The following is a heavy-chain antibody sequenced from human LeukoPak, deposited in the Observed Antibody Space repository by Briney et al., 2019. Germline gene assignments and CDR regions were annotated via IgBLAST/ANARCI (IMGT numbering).Heavy chain of an antibody. CDR1: GFTFRNYW. CDR2: IKHDGSEK. CDR3: ARGEASSSSWYWYFDF. V-gene: IGHV3-7*01. Sequence: PGGSLRLSCAASGFTFRNYWMTWARQAPGKGLEWVANIKHDGSEKFYADSVKGRFTISRDNPKNLLYLQMNSLRAEDTAVYYCARGEASSSSWYWYFDFWGRGTLVTVSS. D-gene: IGHD6-13*01. J-gene: IGHJ2*01.